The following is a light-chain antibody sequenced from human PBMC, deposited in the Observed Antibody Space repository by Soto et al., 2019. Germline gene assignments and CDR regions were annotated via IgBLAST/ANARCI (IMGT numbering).Light chain of an antibody. CDR2: EVS. Sequence: QSALTQPASVSGSPGQSIAISCSGTSSDVGDYKSVSWYQHHPGKVPKLVIFEVSNRPSGVSDRFSGSKSGNTASLTISGLQAEDESDYYCSSYTITSTLVIFGGGTKLTVL. J-gene: IGLJ2*01. CDR3: SSYTITSTLVI. V-gene: IGLV2-14*01. CDR1: SSDVGDYKS.